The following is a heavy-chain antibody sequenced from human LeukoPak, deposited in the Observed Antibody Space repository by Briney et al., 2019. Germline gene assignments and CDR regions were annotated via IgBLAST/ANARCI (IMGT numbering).Heavy chain of an antibody. CDR2: ISWNSGSI. Sequence: RPGGSLRLSCAASGFTFDDYTMHWVRQAPGKGLEWVSGISWNSGSIGYADSVKGRFTISRDNAKNSLYLQMNSLRAEDTALYYCAKDIGFSGWHNFDYWGQGTLVTVSS. CDR1: GFTFDDYT. D-gene: IGHD6-19*01. J-gene: IGHJ4*02. V-gene: IGHV3-9*01. CDR3: AKDIGFSGWHNFDY.